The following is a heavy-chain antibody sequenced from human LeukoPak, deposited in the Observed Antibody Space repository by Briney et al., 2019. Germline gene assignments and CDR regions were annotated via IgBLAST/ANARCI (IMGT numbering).Heavy chain of an antibody. Sequence: PGGSLRLSCAASGFTVSSNYMSWVRQAPGKGLEWVSLIYSGGSTYYADSVKGRFTISRDNSKNTLYLQMNSLRAEDTAVYYCARGSTSSARSHFDYWGLGTLVTVSS. CDR3: ARGSTSSARSHFDY. D-gene: IGHD2-2*01. CDR2: IYSGGST. V-gene: IGHV3-53*01. J-gene: IGHJ4*02. CDR1: GFTVSSNY.